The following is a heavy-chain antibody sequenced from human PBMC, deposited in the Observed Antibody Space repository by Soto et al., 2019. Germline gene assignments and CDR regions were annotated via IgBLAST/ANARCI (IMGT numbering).Heavy chain of an antibody. CDR2: INHSGST. V-gene: IGHV4-34*01. D-gene: IGHD5-12*01. J-gene: IGHJ4*02. CDR1: GGSFSGYY. Sequence: QVQLQQWGAGLLKPSETLSLTCAVYGGSFSGYYWSWIRQPPGKGLEWIGEINHSGSTNYNPSLKSRVTISVDTSKNQFSLKLSSVTAADTAVYYCARVRLWLRFLDYWGQGTLVTVSS. CDR3: ARVRLWLRFLDY.